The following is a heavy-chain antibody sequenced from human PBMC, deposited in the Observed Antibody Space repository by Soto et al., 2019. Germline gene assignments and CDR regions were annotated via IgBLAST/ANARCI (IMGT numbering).Heavy chain of an antibody. CDR3: ARLRHKVYFDY. CDR2: ISTSSSYT. J-gene: IGHJ4*02. V-gene: IGHV3-11*05. CDR1: GFTFSAHY. Sequence: QVQLVESGGGLVKPGGSLRLSCVASGFTFSAHYMTWIRQAPGKGLEWLSYISTSSSYTNYADSVKGRFTISRDNAMNALYLQMNSLRAADTAVYYCARLRHKVYFDYWGQGTLVTVSS.